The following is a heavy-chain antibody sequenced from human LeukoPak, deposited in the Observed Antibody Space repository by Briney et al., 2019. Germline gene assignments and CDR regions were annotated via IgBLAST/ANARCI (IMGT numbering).Heavy chain of an antibody. CDR3: ARAKCSGGSCYLVYFDH. CDR2: INHSGST. D-gene: IGHD2-15*01. Sequence: PSETLSLTCAVYGGSFSGYYWSWIRQPPGKGLEWIGEINHSGSTNYNPSLKSRVTISVDTSKNQFSLKLSSVTAADTAVYYCARAKCSGGSCYLVYFDHWGQGTLVTVSS. V-gene: IGHV4-34*01. J-gene: IGHJ4*02. CDR1: GGSFSGYY.